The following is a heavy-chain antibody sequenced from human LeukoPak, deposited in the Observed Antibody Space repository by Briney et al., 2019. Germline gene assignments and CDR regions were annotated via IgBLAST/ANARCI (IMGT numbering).Heavy chain of an antibody. V-gene: IGHV1-3*03. CDR1: GYTFTSYA. CDR3: ARSSSWYYPHFGY. J-gene: IGHJ4*02. D-gene: IGHD6-13*01. Sequence: SVKVSCKASGYTFTSYAMHWVRQAPGQRLEWMGWINAGNGNTKYSQEFQGRVTITRDTSASTAYMELSSLRSEDMAVYYCARSSSWYYPHFGYWGQGTLVTVSS. CDR2: INAGNGNT.